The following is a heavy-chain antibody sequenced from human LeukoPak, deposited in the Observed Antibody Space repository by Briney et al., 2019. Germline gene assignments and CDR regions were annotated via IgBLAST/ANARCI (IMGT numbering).Heavy chain of an antibody. D-gene: IGHD2-15*01. J-gene: IGHJ4*02. CDR2: INHSGST. V-gene: IGHV4-34*01. CDR3: ARGGGCSGGSCYFWDFDY. CDR1: GGSFSGYY. Sequence: PSETLSLTCAVYGGSFSGYYWSWIRQPPGKGLEWIGEINHSGSTNYNPSLKSRVTISVDTSKNQFSLKLSSVTAADTAVYYCARGGGCSGGSCYFWDFDYWGQGTLVTVSS.